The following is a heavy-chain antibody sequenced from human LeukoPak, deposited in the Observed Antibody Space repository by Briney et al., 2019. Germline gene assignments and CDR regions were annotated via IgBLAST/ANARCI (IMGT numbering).Heavy chain of an antibody. J-gene: IGHJ4*02. CDR1: GFTFSSYA. V-gene: IGHV3-30*04. D-gene: IGHD2-2*01. Sequence: GGSLGLSCAASGFTFSSYAMHWVRQAPGKGLEWVAVISYDGSNKYYADSVKGRFTISRDNSKNTLYLQMNSLRAEDTAVYYCARDSAAARTRPVLDYWGQGTLVTVSS. CDR3: ARDSAAARTRPVLDY. CDR2: ISYDGSNK.